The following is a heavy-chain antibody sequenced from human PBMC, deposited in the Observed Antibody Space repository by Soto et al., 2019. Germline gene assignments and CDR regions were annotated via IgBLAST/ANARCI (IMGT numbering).Heavy chain of an antibody. CDR3: AVRSGSRAGGSGFDP. J-gene: IGHJ5*02. D-gene: IGHD1-26*01. Sequence: ASVKFSCKASGYTFTSYDINWVRQATGQGLEWMGWMNPNSGNTGYAQKFQGRVTMTRNTSISTAYMELSSLRSEDTAVYYCAVRSGSRAGGSGFDPWGQGTLVTVSS. V-gene: IGHV1-8*01. CDR1: GYTFTSYD. CDR2: MNPNSGNT.